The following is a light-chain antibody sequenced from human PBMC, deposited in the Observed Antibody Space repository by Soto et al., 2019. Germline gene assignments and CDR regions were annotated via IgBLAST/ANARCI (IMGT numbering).Light chain of an antibody. CDR1: QSLSSW. J-gene: IGKJ1*01. CDR3: QQYHSYWRT. V-gene: IGKV1-5*01. Sequence: DIQMTQSPSTLSESVGDRVTITCRASQSLSSWLSWYQQKPGKDPKLLIYDASSLESGGPSRFSGSGSGTEFTLTISCLPRDDFATYYCQQYHSYWRTFGQRTKVEMK. CDR2: DAS.